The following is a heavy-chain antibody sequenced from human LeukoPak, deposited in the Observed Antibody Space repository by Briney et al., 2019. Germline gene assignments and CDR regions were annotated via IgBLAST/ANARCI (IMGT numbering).Heavy chain of an antibody. Sequence: GGSLRLSCAASGFTFSTYGMHWVRQAPGKGLEWVAFIRYDGSNKYYADSVKGRFTISRDNAKNSLYLQMNSLRAEDTAVYYCARWGFDPWGQGTLVTVSS. CDR1: GFTFSTYG. J-gene: IGHJ5*02. CDR3: ARWGFDP. D-gene: IGHD5-24*01. CDR2: IRYDGSNK. V-gene: IGHV3-30*02.